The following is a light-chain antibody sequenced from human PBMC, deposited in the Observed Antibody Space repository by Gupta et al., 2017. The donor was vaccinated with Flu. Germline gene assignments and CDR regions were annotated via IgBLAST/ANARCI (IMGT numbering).Light chain of an antibody. V-gene: IGKV3-11*01. Sequence: EIVLTQSPAALSLSPGERATLSCRASQSISSYLAWYQQKPGQAPRLLIYDASNRATGIPAKFSGSGSGTDFTLTISSLEPEDFAVYYCQHRANWPLTFGGGTKVEIK. CDR1: QSISSY. J-gene: IGKJ4*01. CDR2: DAS. CDR3: QHRANWPLT.